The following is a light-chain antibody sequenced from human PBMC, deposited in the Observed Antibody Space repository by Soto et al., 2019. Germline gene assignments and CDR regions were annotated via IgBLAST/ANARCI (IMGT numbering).Light chain of an antibody. CDR3: TSWTTSTTMI. V-gene: IGLV2-14*03. Sequence: QSVLTQPASVSGSPGQSITISCTGTRSDIGAYNFVSWYQQHPGEVPKLILYDVNVRPSGVSNRFSGSKSGSTASLTISGLQAEDEADYYCTSWTTSTTMIFGGGTKLTVL. CDR2: DVN. J-gene: IGLJ2*01. CDR1: RSDIGAYNF.